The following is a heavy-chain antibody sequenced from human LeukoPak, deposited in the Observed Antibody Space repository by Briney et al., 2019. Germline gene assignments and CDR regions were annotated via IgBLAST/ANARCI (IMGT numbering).Heavy chain of an antibody. CDR1: GYTLTELS. J-gene: IGHJ4*02. CDR2: FDPEDGET. V-gene: IGHV1-24*01. CDR3: ATPLLSTVTLLGY. Sequence: EASVTVSCKVSGYTLTELSMHWVRQAPGKGLEWMGGFDPEDGETIYAQKFQGRVTMTEDTSTDTAYMELSSLRSEDTAVYYCATPLLSTVTLLGYWGQGTLVTVSS. D-gene: IGHD4-17*01.